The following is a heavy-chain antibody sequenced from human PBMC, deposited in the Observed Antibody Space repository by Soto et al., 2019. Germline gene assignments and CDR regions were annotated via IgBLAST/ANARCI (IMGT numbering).Heavy chain of an antibody. CDR1: GFTFSSYD. D-gene: IGHD3-16*02. J-gene: IGHJ6*02. Sequence: GGSLRLSCAASGFTFSSYDMHWVRQATGKGLEWVSAIGTAGDTYYPGSVKGRFTISRENAKNSLYLQMNSLRAEDTAVYYCARARGDYVWGSYRYDYYYYGMDVWGQGTTVTVSS. V-gene: IGHV3-13*01. CDR2: IGTAGDT. CDR3: ARARGDYVWGSYRYDYYYYGMDV.